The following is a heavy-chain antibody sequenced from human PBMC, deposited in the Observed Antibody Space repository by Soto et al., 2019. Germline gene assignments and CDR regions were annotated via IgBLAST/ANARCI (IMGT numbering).Heavy chain of an antibody. V-gene: IGHV3-23*01. Sequence: PGGSLRLSCAASGFTFSSYAMSWVRQAPGKGLEWVSAISGSGGSTYYADSVKGRFTISRDNSKNTLYLQMNSLRAEDTAVYYCAKAQFCSGGSCYNHYYYYGMDVWGQGTTVTVSS. CDR2: ISGSGGST. J-gene: IGHJ6*02. D-gene: IGHD2-15*01. CDR3: AKAQFCSGGSCYNHYYYYGMDV. CDR1: GFTFSSYA.